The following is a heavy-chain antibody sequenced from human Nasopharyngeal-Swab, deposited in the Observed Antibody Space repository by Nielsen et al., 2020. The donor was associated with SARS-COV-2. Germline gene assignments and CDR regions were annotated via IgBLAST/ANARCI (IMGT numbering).Heavy chain of an antibody. J-gene: IGHJ4*02. CDR1: GFSLSTSGTR. V-gene: IGHV2-70*04. D-gene: IGHD5-18*01. Sequence: SGPTLVKPTQTLTLTCTFSGFSLSTSGTRVSWIRQPPGKALEWLARIDWDDDKFYSTSLKTRLTISKDTSKNRVVLTMTNMDPVDTATYYCARVDVDTSMTHWGQGTLVTVSS. CDR3: ARVDVDTSMTH. CDR2: IDWDDDK.